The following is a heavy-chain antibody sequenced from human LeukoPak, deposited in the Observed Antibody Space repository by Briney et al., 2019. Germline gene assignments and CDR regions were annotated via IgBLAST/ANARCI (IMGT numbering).Heavy chain of an antibody. CDR3: ARSGGRDGYNFDY. Sequence: SETLSLTCTVSGASISSYYWSWIRQPPGKGLGWIGYISYSGSTNYNPSLKGRVTISVDTSKNQFSLKLSSVTAADTAVYYCARSGGRDGYNFDYWGQGTLVTVSS. CDR1: GASISSYY. J-gene: IGHJ4*02. D-gene: IGHD5-24*01. CDR2: ISYSGST. V-gene: IGHV4-59*01.